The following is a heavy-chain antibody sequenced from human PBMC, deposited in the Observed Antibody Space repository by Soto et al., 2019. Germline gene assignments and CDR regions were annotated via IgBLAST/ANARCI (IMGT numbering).Heavy chain of an antibody. D-gene: IGHD1-26*01. J-gene: IGHJ2*01. V-gene: IGHV3-30-3*01. Sequence: QVQLVESGGGVVQPGRSLRLSCAASGFTFSSYAMHWVRQAPGKGLEWVAVISYDGSNKYYADSVKGRFTISRDNSKNTLYLQMNSLRAEDTAVYYCARDRLRFGSGSYQAVSWYFDLWGRGTLVTVSS. CDR2: ISYDGSNK. CDR1: GFTFSSYA. CDR3: ARDRLRFGSGSYQAVSWYFDL.